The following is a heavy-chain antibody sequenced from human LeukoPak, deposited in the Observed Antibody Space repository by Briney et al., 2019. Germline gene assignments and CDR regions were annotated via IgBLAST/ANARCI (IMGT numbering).Heavy chain of an antibody. V-gene: IGHV3-9*03. CDR3: AKDNIAARGGFDY. D-gene: IGHD6-6*01. CDR2: ISWNSGSI. Sequence: GGSLRLSCAASGFTFDDYAMHWVRQAPGKGLEWVSGISWNSGSIGYADSVKGRFTISRDNAKNSLYLQMNSLRAEDMALYYCAKDNIAARGGFDYWGQGTLVTVSS. J-gene: IGHJ4*02. CDR1: GFTFDDYA.